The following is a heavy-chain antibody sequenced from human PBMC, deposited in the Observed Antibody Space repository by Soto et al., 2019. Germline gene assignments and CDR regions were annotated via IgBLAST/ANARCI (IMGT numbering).Heavy chain of an antibody. J-gene: IGHJ5*02. Sequence: QLQLQESGPGLVKPSETLSLTCTVSGGSISSSSYYWGWIRQPPGKGLEWIGSIYYSGSTYYNPSLKGRVTISTAMSMTQYSLTLGSVPAADTAVYCCARGPPRLIRWGWFDPWGQGTLDTVST. V-gene: IGHV4-39*01. CDR2: IYYSGST. CDR3: ARGPPRLIRWGWFDP. D-gene: IGHD1-26*01. CDR1: GGSISSSSYY.